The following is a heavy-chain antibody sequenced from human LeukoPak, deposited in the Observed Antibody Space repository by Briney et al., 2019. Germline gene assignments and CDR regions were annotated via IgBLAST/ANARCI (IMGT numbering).Heavy chain of an antibody. CDR2: IYHSGST. CDR3: ARTSVGAHYFDY. CDR1: GGSISRSNW. V-gene: IGHV4-4*02. J-gene: IGHJ4*02. Sequence: SETLSLTCAVSGGSISRSNWWSWVRQPPGKGLEWIGEIYHSGSTNYNPSLKRRVTISVDTSKNQFPLKLSSVTAADTAVYYCARTSVGAHYFDYWGQGPLVTVSS. D-gene: IGHD1-26*01.